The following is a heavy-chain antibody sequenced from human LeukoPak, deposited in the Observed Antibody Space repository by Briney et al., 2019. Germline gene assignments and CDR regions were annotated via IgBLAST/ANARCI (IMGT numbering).Heavy chain of an antibody. CDR3: ARECPNYGDTRPYYGMDV. V-gene: IGHV4-31*03. J-gene: IGHJ6*02. CDR1: GGSISSGGYY. D-gene: IGHD4-17*01. Sequence: PSETLSLTCTVSGGSISSGGYYWTWIRQRPGKGLEWIGYIYYSGSTYYNPSLKSRVTISVDTSKSQFSLKLSSVTAADTAVYYCARECPNYGDTRPYYGMDVWGQGTTVTVSS. CDR2: IYYSGST.